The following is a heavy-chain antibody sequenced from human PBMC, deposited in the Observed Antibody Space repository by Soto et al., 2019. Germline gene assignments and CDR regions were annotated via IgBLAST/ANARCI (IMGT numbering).Heavy chain of an antibody. CDR2: IIPLSGTT. J-gene: IGHJ4*02. CDR1: GGSLSSYV. D-gene: IGHD1-26*01. CDR3: ATEGFSGSYLSN. Sequence: ASVKFSCKVSGGSLSSYVIKWVRQSPGQGLEWLGVIIPLSGTTNYAQKFQGRVTITADVSTSTAYMELSSLRSEDTAVYYCATEGFSGSYLSNWGQGIQVTVSS. V-gene: IGHV1-69*13.